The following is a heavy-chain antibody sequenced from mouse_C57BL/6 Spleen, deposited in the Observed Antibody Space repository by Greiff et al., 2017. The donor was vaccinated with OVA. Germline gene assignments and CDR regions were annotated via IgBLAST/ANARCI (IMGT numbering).Heavy chain of an antibody. CDR1: GYTFTDYN. Sequence: VQLQQSGPELVKPGASVKIPCKASGYTFTDYNMDWVKQSHGKSLEWIGDINPNNGGTIYNQKFKGKATLTVDKSSSTAYMELRSLTSEDTAVYYCARRYYGSRPLFDYWGQGTTLTVSS. D-gene: IGHD1-1*01. CDR3: ARRYYGSRPLFDY. J-gene: IGHJ2*01. CDR2: INPNNGGT. V-gene: IGHV1-18*01.